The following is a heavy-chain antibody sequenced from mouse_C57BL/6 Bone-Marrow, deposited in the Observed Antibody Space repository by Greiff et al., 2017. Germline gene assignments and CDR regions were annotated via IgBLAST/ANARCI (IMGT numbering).Heavy chain of an antibody. D-gene: IGHD1-1*01. Sequence: QVQLQQPGAELVKPGASVKLSCKASGYTFTSYWMHWVKQRPGQGLEWIGMIHPNGGSTNYNEKFKSKATLTVDKSSSTAYMQLSSLTSEDSAVYYCARYYGSSYEFAYWGQGTLVTVSA. CDR3: ARYYGSSYEFAY. CDR1: GYTFTSYW. J-gene: IGHJ3*01. V-gene: IGHV1-64*01. CDR2: IHPNGGST.